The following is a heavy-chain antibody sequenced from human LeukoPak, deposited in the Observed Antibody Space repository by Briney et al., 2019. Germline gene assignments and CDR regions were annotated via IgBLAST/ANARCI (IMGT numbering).Heavy chain of an antibody. CDR3: ASSVVPAAIVDY. Sequence: PSETLSLTCTVSGGSISSSSYYWGWIRQPPGKGLEWIGSIYYSGSTYYNPSLKSRVTISVDTSKNQFSLKLSSVTAADTAVYYCASSVVPAAIVDYWGQGTLVTASS. J-gene: IGHJ4*02. CDR1: GGSISSSSYY. D-gene: IGHD2-2*01. V-gene: IGHV4-39*01. CDR2: IYYSGST.